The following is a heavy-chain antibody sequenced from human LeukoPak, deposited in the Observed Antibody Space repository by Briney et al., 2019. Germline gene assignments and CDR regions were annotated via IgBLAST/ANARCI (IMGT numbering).Heavy chain of an antibody. CDR3: ARDLSIAAAPAAFDI. Sequence: ASVKVSCKASGYTFTGYYMHWVRQAPGQGLKWMGWINPNSGGTNYAQKLQGRVTMTTDTSTSTAYMELRSLRSDDTAVYYCARDLSIAAAPAAFDIWGQGTMVTVSS. CDR2: INPNSGGT. D-gene: IGHD6-13*01. V-gene: IGHV1-2*02. CDR1: GYTFTGYY. J-gene: IGHJ3*02.